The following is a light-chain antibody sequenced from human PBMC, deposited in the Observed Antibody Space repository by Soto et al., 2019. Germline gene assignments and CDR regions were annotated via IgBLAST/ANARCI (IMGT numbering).Light chain of an antibody. CDR3: QQSYSTPRT. Sequence: DIQMTQSPSPLSASVGDRVAITCRASQRISNYLNWYQQKPGKAPKLLIYAASTLQSGVPSRFSGSGSGTAFTLTISSLQPEDFATYYCQQSYSTPRTFGQGTKVDI. J-gene: IGKJ1*01. V-gene: IGKV1-39*01. CDR1: QRISNY. CDR2: AAS.